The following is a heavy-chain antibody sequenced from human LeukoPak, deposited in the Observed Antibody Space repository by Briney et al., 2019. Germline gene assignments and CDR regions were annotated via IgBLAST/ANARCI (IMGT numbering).Heavy chain of an antibody. CDR2: ISVRGGDT. CDR3: AIKQFYFEN. V-gene: IGHV3-23*01. J-gene: IGHJ4*02. D-gene: IGHD4-11*01. Sequence: PGGSLRLSCAASGYAFSNYGASWVRQAPGKGLEWVSSISVRGGDTYYADSVKGRFTVSRDNSKNTLYLQMNSLRADDTAVYYCAIKQFYFENWGQGTLVTVSS. CDR1: GYAFSNYG.